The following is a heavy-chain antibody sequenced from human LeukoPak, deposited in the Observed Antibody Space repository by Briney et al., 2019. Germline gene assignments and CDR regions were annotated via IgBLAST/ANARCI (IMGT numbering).Heavy chain of an antibody. D-gene: IGHD6-13*01. CDR2: IYPGDSDT. J-gene: IGHJ1*01. CDR3: ARTPYSQQLIVEYFQH. Sequence: GESLKISCKDSGYSFTNYWIGWVRQMPGKGLEWMGMIYPGDSDTRYSPSFQGQVTISADKSISTAYLQWSSLKASDTAMYYCARTPYSQQLIVEYFQHWGQGTLVTVSS. V-gene: IGHV5-51*01. CDR1: GYSFTNYW.